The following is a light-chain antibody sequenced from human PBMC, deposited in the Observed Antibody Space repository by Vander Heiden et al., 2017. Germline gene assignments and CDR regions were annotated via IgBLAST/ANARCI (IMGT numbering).Light chain of an antibody. J-gene: IGKJ2*01. CDR2: EAS. CDR1: QSVSSY. Sequence: EIVFTKSPATMSLSQGERATLCCTASQSVSSYLAGDQQKRAQAPKLRSFEASIRGTGLPARFSGSGSGTDFTLTISSQAPEDFAVYYCQHRSNCPFTFGQGTKVEIK. CDR3: QHRSNCPFT. V-gene: IGKV3-11*01.